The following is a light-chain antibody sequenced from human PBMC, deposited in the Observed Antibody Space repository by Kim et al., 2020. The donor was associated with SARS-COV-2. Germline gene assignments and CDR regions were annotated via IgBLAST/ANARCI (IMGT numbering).Light chain of an antibody. CDR1: SGHRSYA. CDR2: LNSDGSH. CDR3: QTWGSGIVV. V-gene: IGLV4-69*01. Sequence: AAVKLTCTLSSGHRSYAIAWHQKQAEKGPRYLMKLNSDGSHSKGDGIPDRFSGSSSGAERYLTISRLQSEDEADYYCQTWGSGIVVFGGGTQLTVL. J-gene: IGLJ2*01.